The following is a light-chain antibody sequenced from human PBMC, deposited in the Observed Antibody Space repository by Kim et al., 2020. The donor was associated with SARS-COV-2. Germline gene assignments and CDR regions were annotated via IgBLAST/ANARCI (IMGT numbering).Light chain of an antibody. CDR2: DAS. J-gene: IGKJ3*01. Sequence: EIVLTQSPATLSLSPGERATLYCRASQSVSNHLAWYQQKPGQPPRLLIYDASNRATGIPVRFSGSGSGTEFTLTISSLEPEDFAVYYCQQRSNWPRGTFGPGTKVDIK. CDR3: QQRSNWPRGT. CDR1: QSVSNH. V-gene: IGKV3-11*01.